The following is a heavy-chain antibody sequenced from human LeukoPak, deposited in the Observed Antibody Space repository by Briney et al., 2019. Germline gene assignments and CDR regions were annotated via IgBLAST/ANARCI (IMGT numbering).Heavy chain of an antibody. CDR1: GFTFSDYY. CDR3: ARDQVAVSDYYYGMDV. V-gene: IGHV3-11*05. Sequence: KPGGSLRLSCAASGFTFSDYYMSWIRQAPGKGLEWVSYISSSSSYTSYADSVKGRFTISRDNAKNSLYLQMNSLRAEDTAVYYCARDQVAVSDYYYGMDVWGQGTTVTVSS. D-gene: IGHD6-19*01. J-gene: IGHJ6*02. CDR2: ISSSSSYT.